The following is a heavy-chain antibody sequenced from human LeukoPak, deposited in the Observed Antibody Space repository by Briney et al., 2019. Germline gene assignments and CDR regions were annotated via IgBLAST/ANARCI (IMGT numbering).Heavy chain of an antibody. CDR3: ARDHSGSFWTFDY. J-gene: IGHJ4*02. D-gene: IGHD1-26*01. CDR1: GVSISSYY. Sequence: SETLSLTCTVSGVSISSYYWNWIRQPAGKGLEWLGHIHTSGRTSYKSSLKSRVTISIDTSNNEFSLRLSSVTAADTAIYYCARDHSGSFWTFDYWGQGSLVTVSS. V-gene: IGHV4-4*07. CDR2: IHTSGRT.